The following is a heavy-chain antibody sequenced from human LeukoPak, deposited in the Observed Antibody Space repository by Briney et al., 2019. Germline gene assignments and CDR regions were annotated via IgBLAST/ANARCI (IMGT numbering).Heavy chain of an antibody. D-gene: IGHD1-1*01. CDR1: GDSVSSNSAA. Sequence: SQTLSLTCAISGDSVSSNSAAWNWVRQSPERGLEWLGSTFYRSKWYNEYAVSVKGRITINPDTSKNQFSLQVNSVTPGDTAVYYSARDVERIDYWGQGTLVTVSS. CDR3: ARDVERIDY. V-gene: IGHV6-1*01. J-gene: IGHJ4*01. CDR2: TFYRSKWYN.